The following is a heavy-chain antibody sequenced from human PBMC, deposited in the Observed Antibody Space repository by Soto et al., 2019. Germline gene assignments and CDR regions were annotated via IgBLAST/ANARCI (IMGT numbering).Heavy chain of an antibody. CDR3: ARSNYYYGSGSYYNQPPTFDY. Sequence: AAVKVSCKTSGYTFSNYGITWVRQAPGQPLEWLGWISLYSDGTNYAQKFQGRVSMTTDTSTTTAYMELRSLRSEDTAVYYCARSNYYYGSGSYYNQPPTFDYWGQGTLVTVSS. V-gene: IGHV1-18*01. D-gene: IGHD3-10*01. CDR1: GYTFSNYG. J-gene: IGHJ4*02. CDR2: ISLYSDGT.